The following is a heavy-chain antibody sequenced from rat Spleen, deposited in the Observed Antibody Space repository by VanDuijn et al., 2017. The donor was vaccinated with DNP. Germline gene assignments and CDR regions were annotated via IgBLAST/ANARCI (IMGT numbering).Heavy chain of an antibody. Sequence: EVQLVETGGGSVQPGRSLKLSCVASGFTFSSYWMYWIRQAPGKGLEWVASINSDGGSSYYRDSVKGRFTVSRDNTQSRLYLQMDSLRSEYTATYYCARYITGIVFDYWGQGVMVTVSS. J-gene: IGHJ2*01. CDR1: GFTFSSYW. CDR2: INSDGGSS. V-gene: IGHV5-58*01. D-gene: IGHD1-6*01. CDR3: ARYITGIVFDY.